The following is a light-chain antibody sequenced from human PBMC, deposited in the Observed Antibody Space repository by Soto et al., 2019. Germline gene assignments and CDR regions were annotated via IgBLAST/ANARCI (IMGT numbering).Light chain of an antibody. CDR3: QQYNNWPPRT. J-gene: IGKJ1*01. V-gene: IGKV3-15*01. CDR1: QSVSSN. Sequence: EIVMTQSPATLSLSPGESATLSCRASQSVSSNLAWYQQRPGQAPRLLIYGASTRATGIPARFSGSGSGTEFTLTISSLQSEDFALYYCQQYNNWPPRTFGQGTKVDIK. CDR2: GAS.